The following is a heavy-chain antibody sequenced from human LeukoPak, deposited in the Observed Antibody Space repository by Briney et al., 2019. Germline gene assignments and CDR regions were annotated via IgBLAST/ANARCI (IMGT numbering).Heavy chain of an antibody. D-gene: IGHD3-10*01. CDR1: GFTFSSYT. Sequence: GGSLRLSCAASGFTFSSYTMHWVRQAPGKGLEWVSVIYSGGSTYYADSVKGRFTISRDNSKNTLYLQMNSLRAEDTAVYYCASGREDYWGQGTLVTVSS. CDR2: IYSGGST. J-gene: IGHJ4*02. V-gene: IGHV3-53*01. CDR3: ASGREDY.